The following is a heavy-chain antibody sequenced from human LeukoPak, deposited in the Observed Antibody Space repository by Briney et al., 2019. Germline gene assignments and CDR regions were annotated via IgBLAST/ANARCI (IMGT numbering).Heavy chain of an antibody. CDR1: GAFIRSGDYY. J-gene: IGHJ3*02. CDR2: IYDSGST. D-gene: IGHD2-15*01. Sequence: SQTLSLTCTVSGAFIRSGDYYWSWIRQPPGKGLEWIGYIYDSGSTYYNPSLKSRITISVDTSENRFSLKLSSVTAADTAVYYCARDCSGGSCYGAFDIWGQGTMVTVSS. V-gene: IGHV4-30-4*01. CDR3: ARDCSGGSCYGAFDI.